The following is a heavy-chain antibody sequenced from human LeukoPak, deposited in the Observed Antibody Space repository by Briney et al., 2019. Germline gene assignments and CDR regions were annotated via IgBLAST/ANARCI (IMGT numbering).Heavy chain of an antibody. D-gene: IGHD7-27*01. CDR3: ARDPESNWGWDLDY. V-gene: IGHV3-48*01. Sequence: LGGSLRLSCAASGFTVSSYSMNWVRQVPGKGLEWVSHISSSGSMIWYGESVKGRFTISRDSAKNSLHLQMNSLRAEDTAVYYCARDPESNWGWDLDYWGQGTLVTVSS. CDR2: ISSSGSMI. CDR1: GFTVSSYS. J-gene: IGHJ4*02.